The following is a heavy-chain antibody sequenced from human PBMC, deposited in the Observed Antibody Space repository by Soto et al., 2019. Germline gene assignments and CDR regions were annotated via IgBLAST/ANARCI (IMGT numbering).Heavy chain of an antibody. Sequence: GGALSLSCAASGFTFSSYWMPWVRPAPGKGLVWVSRINSDGSSTMYADSVRGRVTISRDNAKNTLHLQMNSLRAEDTAVYFCARDLWYTTGWYQDFRGQGTLVTVSS. D-gene: IGHD6-19*01. CDR2: INSDGSST. CDR3: ARDLWYTTGWYQDF. CDR1: GFTFSSYW. J-gene: IGHJ4*02. V-gene: IGHV3-74*03.